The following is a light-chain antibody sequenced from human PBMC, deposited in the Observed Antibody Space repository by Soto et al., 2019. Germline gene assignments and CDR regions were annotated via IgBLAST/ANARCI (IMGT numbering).Light chain of an antibody. CDR1: QDISMH. CDR2: DAS. Sequence: DIQMTPSPSFLSASVGDRITITCQASQDISMHLNWYQQKPGKAPKLVIFDASHLETGVPSRFSGSGSGTHFTVTISRLQPEDVATYYCQQYDNLPSFGGGTKVEIK. J-gene: IGKJ4*01. V-gene: IGKV1-33*01. CDR3: QQYDNLPS.